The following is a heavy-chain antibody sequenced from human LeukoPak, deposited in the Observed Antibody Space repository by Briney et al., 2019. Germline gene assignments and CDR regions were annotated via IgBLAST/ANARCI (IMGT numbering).Heavy chain of an antibody. CDR1: GGTFSSYA. V-gene: IGHV1-69*04. CDR2: IIPILGIA. J-gene: IGHJ4*02. CDR3: ARDQGYCSGGSCYSFDY. Sequence: SVRVSCKASGGTFSSYAISWVRQGPGQGLEWMGRIIPILGIANYAQKFQGRVTTTADKSTSTAYMELSSLRSEDTAVYYCARDQGYCSGGSCYSFDYWGQGTLVTVSS. D-gene: IGHD2-15*01.